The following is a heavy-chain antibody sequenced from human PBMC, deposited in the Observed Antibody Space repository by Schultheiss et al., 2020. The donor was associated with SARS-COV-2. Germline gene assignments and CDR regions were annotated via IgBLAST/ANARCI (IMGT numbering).Heavy chain of an antibody. D-gene: IGHD7-27*01. J-gene: IGHJ4*02. V-gene: IGHV4-4*02. CDR2: IYTSGST. CDR1: GGSISSSNW. Sequence: SETLSLTCTVSGGSISSSNWWSWVRQPPGKGLEWIGRIYTSGSTKYNPSLKSRVTMSVDTSKIQFSLKLSSVTAADTAVYYCARELGIWSSFDYWGQGTLVTVSS. CDR3: ARELGIWSSFDY.